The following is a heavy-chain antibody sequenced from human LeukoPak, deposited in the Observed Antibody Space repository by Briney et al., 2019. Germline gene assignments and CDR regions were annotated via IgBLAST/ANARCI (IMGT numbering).Heavy chain of an antibody. V-gene: IGHV3-7*01. D-gene: IGHD4-23*01. CDR1: GFTFSTHW. CDR3: ARGRWLDC. CDR2: IKQDGSEK. Sequence: PGGSLRLSCAASGFTFSTHWMSWVRQAPGKGLEWVANIKQDGSEKSYVDSVKGRFTISRDNAKNSLYLQMNSLRAEGTAVYYCARGRWLDCWGQGTLVTVSS. J-gene: IGHJ4*02.